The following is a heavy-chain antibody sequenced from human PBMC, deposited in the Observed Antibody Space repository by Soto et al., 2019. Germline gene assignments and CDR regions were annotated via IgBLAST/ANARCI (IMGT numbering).Heavy chain of an antibody. D-gene: IGHD2-15*01. CDR1: GGSISSYY. Sequence: PSETLSLTCTVSGGSISSYYWSWIRQPPGKGLEWIGYIYYSGSTNYNPSLKSRVTISVDTSKNQFSLKLSSVTAADTAVYYCARDSERAVAATPTLYYYSMDVCGKGTTVTVAS. CDR2: IYYSGST. J-gene: IGHJ6*03. V-gene: IGHV4-59*01. CDR3: ARDSERAVAATPTLYYYSMDV.